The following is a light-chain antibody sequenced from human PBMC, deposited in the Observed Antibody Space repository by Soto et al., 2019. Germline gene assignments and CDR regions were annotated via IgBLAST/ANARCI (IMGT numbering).Light chain of an antibody. J-gene: IGKJ2*01. CDR1: QTISTL. CDR3: QQSYSTPPYA. Sequence: DIQMTQSPSSLSASVGDRVTITCRASQTISTLLNWYQQKPGKAPKLLIYAASSLQSGVPSRFSGSGSGTDFTLTISSLQPEDFATYYCQQSYSTPPYAFGQGTKLEIK. V-gene: IGKV1-39*01. CDR2: AAS.